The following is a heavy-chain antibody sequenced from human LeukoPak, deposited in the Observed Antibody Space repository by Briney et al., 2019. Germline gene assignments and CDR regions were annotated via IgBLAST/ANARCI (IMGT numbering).Heavy chain of an antibody. CDR1: GFTVSSNY. V-gene: IGHV3-53*01. CDR3: ARDYCSSISCYLDY. CDR2: IYIGGNT. D-gene: IGHD2-2*01. J-gene: IGHJ4*02. Sequence: GGSLRLSCAASGFTVSSNYMSWVRQAPGKGLEWISVIYIGGNTYYADSVKGRFTISRDNTKNTLNLQMNSLRAEDTAVYYCARDYCSSISCYLDYWGQGTLVTVSS.